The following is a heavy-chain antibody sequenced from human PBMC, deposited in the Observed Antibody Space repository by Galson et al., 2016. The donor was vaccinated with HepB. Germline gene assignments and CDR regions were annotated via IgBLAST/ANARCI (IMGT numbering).Heavy chain of an antibody. CDR3: ARDVVGGNHDAFDV. D-gene: IGHD1-14*01. Sequence: ETLSLTCSVSGGLIARSTAFWGWVRQTPGKGLEWLGSIGDNGRTYYNPSLRSRVTISLDLSNNRFSLRLSSMTAADTAVYFCARDVVGGNHDAFDVWGRGAVVTV. CDR2: IGDNGRT. CDR1: GGLIARSTAF. V-gene: IGHV4-39*07. J-gene: IGHJ3*01.